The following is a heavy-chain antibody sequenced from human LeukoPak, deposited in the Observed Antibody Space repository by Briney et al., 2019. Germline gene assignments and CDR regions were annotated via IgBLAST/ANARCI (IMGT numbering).Heavy chain of an antibody. J-gene: IGHJ4*02. CDR2: IYSSGST. Sequence: SETLSLTCNVSGGSIRGYYWSWIRQPPGKGLEWIGYIYSSGSTNYNPSLKSRVTISVDTSKNQFSLKLSSVTAADTAVYYCARSPPSDIVVVPAAIGGYYFDYWGQGTLVTVSS. CDR3: ARSPPSDIVVVPAAIGGYYFDY. D-gene: IGHD2-2*02. CDR1: GGSIRGYY. V-gene: IGHV4-59*01.